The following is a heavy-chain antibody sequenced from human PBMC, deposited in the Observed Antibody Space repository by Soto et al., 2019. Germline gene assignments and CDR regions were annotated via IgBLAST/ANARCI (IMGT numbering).Heavy chain of an antibody. J-gene: IGHJ4*02. D-gene: IGHD5-18*01. V-gene: IGHV3-21*01. CDR2: ISSSSSYK. CDR3: ARDQPGYSYGYGLGY. Sequence: EVQLVESGGGLVKPGGSLRLSCAASGFTFSSYSRNWVRQAPGKGLEWVSSISSSSSYKYYADSVKGRFTISRDNAKNALYLQMNSLRAEDTAVYYCARDQPGYSYGYGLGYWGQGTLLTVSS. CDR1: GFTFSSYS.